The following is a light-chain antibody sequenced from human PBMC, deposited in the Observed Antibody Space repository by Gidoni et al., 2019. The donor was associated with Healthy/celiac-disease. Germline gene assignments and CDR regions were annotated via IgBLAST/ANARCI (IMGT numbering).Light chain of an antibody. J-gene: IGKJ3*01. Sequence: EIELTQSPATLSLYPGERATLSCRASQSVSSYLAWYQQKPGQAPRLLIYDASNRATGIPARLSGSGSGTEFTLTISSLEPEDFAVYYCQQRSNWPPRITFGPGTKVDIK. CDR1: QSVSSY. CDR2: DAS. V-gene: IGKV3-11*01. CDR3: QQRSNWPPRIT.